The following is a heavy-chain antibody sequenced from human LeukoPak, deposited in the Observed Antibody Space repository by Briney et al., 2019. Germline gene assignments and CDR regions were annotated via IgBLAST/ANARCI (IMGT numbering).Heavy chain of an antibody. CDR1: GGSVSSGSYY. J-gene: IGHJ5*02. CDR2: IYYSGST. Sequence: SETLSLTCTVSGGSVSSGSYYWSWIRQPPGKGLEWIGYIYYSGSTNYNPSLKSRVTISVDTSKNQFSLKLSSVTAADTAVYYCARVRGYSFDPWGQGTLVTVSS. V-gene: IGHV4-61*01. D-gene: IGHD5-18*01. CDR3: ARVRGYSFDP.